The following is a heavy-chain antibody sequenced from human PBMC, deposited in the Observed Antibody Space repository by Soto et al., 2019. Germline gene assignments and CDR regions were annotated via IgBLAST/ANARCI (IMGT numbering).Heavy chain of an antibody. V-gene: IGHV4-34*01. J-gene: IGHJ5*02. CDR3: AKSLRIAAGRRWFDP. CDR1: GGSFSGYY. CDR2: INHSGST. Sequence: SETLSLTCAVYGGSFSGYYWSWIRQPPGKGLEWIGEINHSGSTNYNPSLKSRVTISVDTSKNQFSLKLSSVTAADTAVYYCAKSLRIAAGRRWFDPWGQGTLVTSPQ. D-gene: IGHD6-13*01.